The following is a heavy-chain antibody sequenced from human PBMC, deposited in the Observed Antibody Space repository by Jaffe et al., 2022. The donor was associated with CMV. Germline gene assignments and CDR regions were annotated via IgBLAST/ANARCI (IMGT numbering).Heavy chain of an antibody. CDR2: INPSGGST. J-gene: IGHJ6*02. CDR3: ARDPPQPGSSWYGRGYYGMDV. CDR1: GYTFTSYY. Sequence: QVQLVQSGAEVKKPGASVKVSCKASGYTFTSYYMHWVRQAPGQGLEWMGIINPSGGSTSYAQKFQGRVTMTRDTSTSTVYMELSSLRSEDTAVYYCARDPPQPGSSWYGRGYYGMDVWGQGTTVTVSS. V-gene: IGHV1-46*01. D-gene: IGHD6-13*01.